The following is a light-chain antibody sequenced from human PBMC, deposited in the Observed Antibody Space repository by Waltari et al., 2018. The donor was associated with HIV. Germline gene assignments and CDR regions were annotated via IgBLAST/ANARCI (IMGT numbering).Light chain of an antibody. V-gene: IGKV1-39*01. CDR1: HNINMY. J-gene: IGKJ3*01. CDR2: AAS. Sequence: DIQMTQSPSSLSASVGDRVTIICRASHNINMYLNWYQQRPGEAPRLLLYAASTLQTGVPSRFSGSGSGTDFFLSISSLQPEDFATYYCQQSYSNPLTFGPGTTVEI. CDR3: QQSYSNPLT.